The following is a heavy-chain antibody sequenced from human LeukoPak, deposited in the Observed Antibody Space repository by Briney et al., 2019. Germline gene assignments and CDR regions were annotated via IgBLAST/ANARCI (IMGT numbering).Heavy chain of an antibody. J-gene: IGHJ3*02. CDR1: GFTHSNYW. D-gene: IGHD4-17*01. V-gene: IGHV3-7*01. CDR3: AREGALTVTKDAFDI. Sequence: GGSLRLSCAASGFTHSNYWMTWVRQAPGKGLEWVANIKQDGSEKYYVDSVKGRFTISRDNAKNSLYLQMNSLRAEDTAVYYCAREGALTVTKDAFDIWGQGTMVTVSS. CDR2: IKQDGSEK.